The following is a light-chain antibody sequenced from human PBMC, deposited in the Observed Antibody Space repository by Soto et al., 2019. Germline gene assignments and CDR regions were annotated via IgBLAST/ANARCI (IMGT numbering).Light chain of an antibody. CDR1: QSVRSN. J-gene: IGKJ5*01. V-gene: IGKV3-15*01. CDR3: QQYNNLPPIT. CDR2: GAS. Sequence: EKMMSQSPATLSVTQGERATLSCRASQSVRSNLAWYQQKPGQAPRLLIYGASTRATGIPARFSGSGSGTEFTLTISSLQSEDFAVYYCQQYNNLPPITFGQGTRLE.